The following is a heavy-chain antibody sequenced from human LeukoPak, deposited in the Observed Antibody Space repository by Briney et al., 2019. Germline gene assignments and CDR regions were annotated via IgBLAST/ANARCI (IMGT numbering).Heavy chain of an antibody. CDR3: ARGYSSGHIPY. Sequence: GGSLRLSCAASGFTVSSNYMSWVRQAPGKGLEWVSYISSSSSTIYYADSVKGRFTISRDNAKNSLYLQMNSLRAEDTAVYYCARGYSSGHIPYWGQGTLVTVSS. V-gene: IGHV3-48*01. D-gene: IGHD6-19*01. J-gene: IGHJ4*02. CDR2: ISSSSSTI. CDR1: GFTVSSNY.